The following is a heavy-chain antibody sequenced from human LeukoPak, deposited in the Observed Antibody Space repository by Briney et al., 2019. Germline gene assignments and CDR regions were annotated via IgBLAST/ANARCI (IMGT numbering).Heavy chain of an antibody. CDR3: ARERSGSYLVVPRRQAYGMDV. J-gene: IGHJ6*02. CDR1: GGSISSHY. CDR2: INHSGST. Sequence: SETLSLTCTVSGGSISSHYWSWIRQPPGKGLEWIGEINHSGSTNYNPSLKSRVTISVDTSKNQFSLKLSSVTAADTAVYYCARERSGSYLVVPRRQAYGMDVWGQGTTVTVSS. V-gene: IGHV4-34*01. D-gene: IGHD3-10*01.